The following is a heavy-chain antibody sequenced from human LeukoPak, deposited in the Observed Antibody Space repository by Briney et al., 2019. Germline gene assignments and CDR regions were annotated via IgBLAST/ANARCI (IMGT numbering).Heavy chain of an antibody. Sequence: PSETLSLTCAVYGGSFSGDFWSWIRQSPGKGLEWIGEINHGGSTNYNPSLKSRVTISVDTSKNQFSLKLSSVTAADTAVYYCARRRYSPPFDPWGQGTLVTVSS. V-gene: IGHV4-34*01. J-gene: IGHJ5*02. D-gene: IGHD5-18*01. CDR3: ARRRYSPPFDP. CDR1: GGSFSGDF. CDR2: INHGGST.